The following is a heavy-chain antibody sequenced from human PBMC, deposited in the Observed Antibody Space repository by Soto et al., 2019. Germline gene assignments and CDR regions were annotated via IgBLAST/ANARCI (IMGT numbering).Heavy chain of an antibody. CDR2: IIPLFRKT. V-gene: IGHV1-69*01. D-gene: IGHD3-10*01. CDR1: GDMFRNSA. CDR3: ARARLSNGDPNSYFFYGLDV. J-gene: IGHJ6*02. Sequence: QVQLVQSGAEVKRPGSSVKVSCKASGDMFRNSAFTWVRQAPGQGLAWMGVIIPLFRKTDVAQKFQGRVNLTADESTSSLYMAVSSLTSEDTAVYFCARARLSNGDPNSYFFYGLDVWGQGNTINVSS.